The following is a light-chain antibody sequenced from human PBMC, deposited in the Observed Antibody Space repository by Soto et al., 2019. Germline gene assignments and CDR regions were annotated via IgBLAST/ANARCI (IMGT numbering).Light chain of an antibody. J-gene: IGKJ1*01. CDR2: EAT. CDR1: QSINSW. CDR3: QKYKSYST. V-gene: IGKV1-5*03. Sequence: DIQMTQSPSSLFASVGDRVTITCRASQSINSWLAWYQQKPGKVPKVRIYEATSLESGVPSRFSGSGSGTEVTLTINSLDPDVFATYYCQKYKSYSTFGQGTKVEIK.